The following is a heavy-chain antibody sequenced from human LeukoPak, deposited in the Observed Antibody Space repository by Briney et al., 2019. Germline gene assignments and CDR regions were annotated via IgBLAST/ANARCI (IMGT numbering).Heavy chain of an antibody. V-gene: IGHV1-69*06. Sequence: SVKVSCKASGGTFSSYAISWVRQAPGQGLEWMGGIIPIFGTANYAQRFQGRVTITADKSTSTAYMELSSLRSEDTAVYYCARVSGYCSSTSCTSFDYWGQGTLVTVSS. D-gene: IGHD2-2*01. CDR3: ARVSGYCSSTSCTSFDY. CDR1: GGTFSSYA. J-gene: IGHJ4*02. CDR2: IIPIFGTA.